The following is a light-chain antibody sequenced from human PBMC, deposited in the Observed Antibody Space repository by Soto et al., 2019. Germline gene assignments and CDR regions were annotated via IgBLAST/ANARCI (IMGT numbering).Light chain of an antibody. V-gene: IGKV3-20*01. CDR2: GAS. Sequence: EILLTQSPGTLSLSPGERATLSCKASQSVNSTYLAWYQQKPGQAPRLLIYGASNRATDFPDRFSGSGSGTDFTFSISRLEPEDVAVYYCQQYGSSPLTFGGGTKVAIK. CDR3: QQYGSSPLT. CDR1: QSVNSTY. J-gene: IGKJ4*01.